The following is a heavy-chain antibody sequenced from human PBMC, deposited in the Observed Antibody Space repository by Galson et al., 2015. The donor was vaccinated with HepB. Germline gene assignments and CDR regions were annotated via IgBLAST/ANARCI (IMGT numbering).Heavy chain of an antibody. J-gene: IGHJ4*02. CDR2: ISTTGTNI. V-gene: IGHV3-48*01. CDR1: GFTFSSFT. CDR3: ARVVLSVSYWYFDF. Sequence: SLRLSCAASGFTFSSFTMNWVRQAPGKKLEWVSYISTTGTNIFYVDSVKGRFAVSRDNAKLSLYLQMNSLRAEDPAIYYGARVVLSVSYWYFDFGGQGTLVTVAS. D-gene: IGHD1-26*01.